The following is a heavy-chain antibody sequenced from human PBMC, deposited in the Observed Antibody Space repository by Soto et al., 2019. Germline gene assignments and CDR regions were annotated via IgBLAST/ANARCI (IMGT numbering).Heavy chain of an antibody. Sequence: PGGSLRLSCAASGFTFSSYAMSWVRQAPGKGLEWVSAISGSGGSTYYADSVKGRFTISRDNSKNTLYLQMNSLRAEDTAVYYCAKSERGSGWPYYFDYWGQGTLVTVSS. V-gene: IGHV3-23*01. CDR3: AKSERGSGWPYYFDY. CDR2: ISGSGGST. CDR1: GFTFSSYA. D-gene: IGHD6-19*01. J-gene: IGHJ4*02.